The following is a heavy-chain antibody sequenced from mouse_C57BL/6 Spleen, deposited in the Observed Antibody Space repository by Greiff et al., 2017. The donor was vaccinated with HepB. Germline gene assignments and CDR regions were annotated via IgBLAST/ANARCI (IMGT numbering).Heavy chain of an antibody. J-gene: IGHJ1*03. CDR2: INPNYGTT. CDR3: ARSEGYSNDWYFDV. Sequence: VQLQQSGPELVKPGASVKISCKASGYSFTGYNMNWVKQSNGKSLEWIGVINPNYGTTSYNQKFKGKATLTVDQSSSTAYMQLNSLTSEDSAVYYCARSEGYSNDWYFDVWGTGTTVTVSS. V-gene: IGHV1-39*01. D-gene: IGHD2-5*01. CDR1: GYSFTGYN.